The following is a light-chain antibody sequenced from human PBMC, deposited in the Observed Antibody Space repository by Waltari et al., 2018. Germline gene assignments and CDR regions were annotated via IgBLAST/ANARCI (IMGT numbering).Light chain of an antibody. CDR1: QSVSSY. V-gene: IGKV3D-11*02. J-gene: IGKJ5*01. Sequence: EIVLTQSPATLSLSPGERATLSCRASQSVSSYLAWYQQKPGQAPRLLIYDASNRATGIPARFSGSGPGTDFTLTISSLEPEDFAVYYCQHEDTFGQGTRLEIK. CDR3: QHEDT. CDR2: DAS.